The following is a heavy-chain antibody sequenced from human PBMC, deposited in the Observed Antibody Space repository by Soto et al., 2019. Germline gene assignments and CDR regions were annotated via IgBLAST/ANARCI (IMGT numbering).Heavy chain of an antibody. D-gene: IGHD6-6*01. J-gene: IGHJ6*03. V-gene: IGHV3-9*01. CDR2: ISWNSGNI. Sequence: DVQLVESGGGLVQPGRSLRLSCAASGFTFDDYAMHWVRQVPGKGLEWVSGISWNSGNIGYADSVKGRFTISRDNAKNSLYLQMNSLRVEDTALYYCAKDTYSSSPYYMDVWGKGTTVTLSS. CDR1: GFTFDDYA. CDR3: AKDTYSSSPYYMDV.